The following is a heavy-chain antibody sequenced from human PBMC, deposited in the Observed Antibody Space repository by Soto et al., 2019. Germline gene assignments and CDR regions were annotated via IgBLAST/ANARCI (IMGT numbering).Heavy chain of an antibody. J-gene: IGHJ6*02. CDR1: GFTFSSYK. CDR2: IGSSDIYT. Sequence: EVQLVESGGGLVKPGGSLRLSCAGSGFTFSSYKINWVRQAPGKGLEWVSSIGSSDIYTYYADSLKGRLIISRDNANHSVYLRINSLRAEDTAVYYCARDQVGMDVWGQGTPVTVSS. CDR3: ARDQVGMDV. V-gene: IGHV3-21*02.